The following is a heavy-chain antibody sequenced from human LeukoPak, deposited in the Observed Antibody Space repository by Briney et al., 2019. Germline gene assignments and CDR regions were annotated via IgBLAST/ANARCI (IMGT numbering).Heavy chain of an antibody. CDR3: ARDITMVRGVGWFDP. D-gene: IGHD3-10*01. CDR1: GGSISSGDYY. Sequence: PSETLSLTCTVSGGSISSGDYYWSWIRQPPGKGLEWIGYIYYSGSTYYNPSLKSRVTISEDTSKNQFSLKLSSVTAADTAVYYCARDITMVRGVGWFDPWGQGTLVTVSS. V-gene: IGHV4-30-4*01. CDR2: IYYSGST. J-gene: IGHJ5*02.